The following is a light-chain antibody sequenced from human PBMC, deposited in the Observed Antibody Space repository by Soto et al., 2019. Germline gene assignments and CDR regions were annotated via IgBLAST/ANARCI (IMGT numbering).Light chain of an antibody. CDR3: SSYTTSSTLV. CDR2: DVS. V-gene: IGLV2-14*01. CDR1: SSDVGAYNY. Sequence: QSALTQPASVSGSPGQSIAISCIGTSSDVGAYNYVSWYQQYPGKAPKLMIYDVSNRPSGVSNRFSGSKSGNTASLTISGLQAEDEADYYCSSYTTSSTLVFGGGTKLTVL. J-gene: IGLJ2*01.